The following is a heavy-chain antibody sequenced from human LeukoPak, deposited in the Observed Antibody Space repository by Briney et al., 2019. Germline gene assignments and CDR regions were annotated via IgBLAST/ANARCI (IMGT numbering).Heavy chain of an antibody. V-gene: IGHV4-39*01. CDR2: IYYSGST. CDR1: GGSISSSSYY. J-gene: IGHJ4*02. D-gene: IGHD6-13*01. Sequence: SSETLSLTCTVSGGSISSSSYYWGWSRQPPGKGLEWIGSIYYSGSTYYNPSLKSRVTISVDTSKNQFSLKLSSVTAADTAVYYCARFSRSWYSFDYWGQGTLVTVSS. CDR3: ARFSRSWYSFDY.